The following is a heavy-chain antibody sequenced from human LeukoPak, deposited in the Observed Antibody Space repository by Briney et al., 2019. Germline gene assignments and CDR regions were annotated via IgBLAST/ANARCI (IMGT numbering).Heavy chain of an antibody. CDR3: AKGGDGYNYAYYYYCGMDV. J-gene: IGHJ6*02. V-gene: IGHV3-30*18. CDR1: GFTFSSYG. Sequence: PGGSLRLSCAASGFTFSSYGMHWVRQAPGKGLEWVAVISYDGSNKYYADSVKGRFTISRDNSKNTLYLQMNSLRAEDTAVYYCAKGGDGYNYAYYYYCGMDVWGQGTTVTVSS. D-gene: IGHD5-24*01. CDR2: ISYDGSNK.